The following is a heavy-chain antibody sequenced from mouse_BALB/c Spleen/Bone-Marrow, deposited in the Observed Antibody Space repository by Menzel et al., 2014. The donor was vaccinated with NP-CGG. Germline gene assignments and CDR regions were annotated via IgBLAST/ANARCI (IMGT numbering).Heavy chain of an antibody. CDR3: ARDKGGYYVGGFAY. CDR2: ISDGGTYT. Sequence: EVKVVESGGGLVKPGGSLKLSCAASGFTFSDYYMYWVRQTPEKRLEWVATISDGGTYTYYSDSVKGRFTISRDNARNNLYLQMSSLKSEDTAMYYCARDKGGYYVGGFAYWGQGTLVTVSA. CDR1: GFTFSDYY. J-gene: IGHJ3*01. V-gene: IGHV5-4*02. D-gene: IGHD2-3*01.